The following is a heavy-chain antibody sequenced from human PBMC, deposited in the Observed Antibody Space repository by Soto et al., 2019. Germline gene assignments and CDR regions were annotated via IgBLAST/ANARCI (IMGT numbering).Heavy chain of an antibody. CDR2: IKRDGSEK. V-gene: IGHV3-7*01. D-gene: IGHD3-10*01. CDR3: ATDSGYGSGSSVNHYLDY. CDR1: GGHGIVYS. J-gene: IGHJ4*01. Sequence: GGSLLLSGSAAGGHGIVYSVDWVRQAPGKGLEWLATIKRDGSEKKYVDSVKGRFTTSRDNAKNSLYLQMDSLRVEDTAVYYCATDSGYGSGSSVNHYLDYWGHGTLVTVSS.